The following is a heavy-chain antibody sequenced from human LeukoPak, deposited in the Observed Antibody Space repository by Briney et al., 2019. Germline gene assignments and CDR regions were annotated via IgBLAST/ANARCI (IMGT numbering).Heavy chain of an antibody. D-gene: IGHD1-26*01. CDR2: ISSSSSTI. CDR3: ARDPRGELPFYYFDY. CDR1: GFTFSSYS. Sequence: GGSLRLSCAASGFTFSSYSMNWVRQAPGKGLEWVSYISSSSSTIYYADSVKGRFTISRDNSKNTLYLQMNSLRAEDTAVYYCARDPRGELPFYYFDYWGQGTLVTVSS. J-gene: IGHJ4*02. V-gene: IGHV3-48*01.